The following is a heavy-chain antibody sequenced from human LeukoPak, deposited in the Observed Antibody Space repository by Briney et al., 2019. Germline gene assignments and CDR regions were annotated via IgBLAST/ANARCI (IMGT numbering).Heavy chain of an antibody. V-gene: IGHV1-69*06. CDR1: GGTFSSYA. CDR3: ARQGRCSSTSCFDY. J-gene: IGHJ4*02. D-gene: IGHD2-2*01. Sequence: PGASVKVSCKASGGTFSSYAISWVRQAPGQGLEWMGGIVPIFGTANYAQKFQGRVTITAGKSTSTAYMELSSLRSEDTAVYYCARQGRCSSTSCFDYWGQGTLVTVSS. CDR2: IVPIFGTA.